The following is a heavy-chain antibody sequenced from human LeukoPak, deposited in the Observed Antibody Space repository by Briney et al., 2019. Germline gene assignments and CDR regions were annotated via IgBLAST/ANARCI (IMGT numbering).Heavy chain of an antibody. CDR3: VQASGSKYGPATSDY. D-gene: IGHD1-26*01. V-gene: IGHV1-18*01. CDR2: ISAYDGNT. Sequence: ASVKVSCKASRYTFSSYGITWVRQAPGQGLEWVGWISAYDGNTKYAEKFQGRVTMTTDTSTSTAYMYLRSLRSDDTAVYYCVQASGSKYGPATSDYWGQGTLVIVSS. J-gene: IGHJ4*02. CDR1: RYTFSSYG.